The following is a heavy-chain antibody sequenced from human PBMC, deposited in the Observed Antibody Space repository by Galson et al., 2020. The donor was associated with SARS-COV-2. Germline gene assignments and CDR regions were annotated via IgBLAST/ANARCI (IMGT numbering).Heavy chain of an antibody. J-gene: IGHJ6*02. CDR1: GYSFSTSG. V-gene: IGHV1-18*01. D-gene: IGHD1-1*01. CDR2: VSPYNGNT. Sequence: ASVKVSCKASGYSFSTSGFSWVPQAPGQGIEWMGWVSPYNGNTNYAQKFQGRVTMTTDTSTSTVYLELRSLTSDDTAVYYCARDWKGVYHYGLDVWGQGTTVTVS. CDR3: ARDWKGVYHYGLDV.